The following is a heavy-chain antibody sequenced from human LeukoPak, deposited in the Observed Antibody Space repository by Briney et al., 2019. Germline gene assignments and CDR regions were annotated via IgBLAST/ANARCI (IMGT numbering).Heavy chain of an antibody. J-gene: IGHJ4*02. V-gene: IGHV3-23*01. CDR3: AKEVGMYGTPTLDF. Sequence: GRSLRLSCAASGFTFSSYAMSWVRQAPGGGLEWVSGIPGSGVDTFYADSVKGRFTISRDNSKNTLLLQMNSLRAEDTAVYYCAKEVGMYGTPTLDFWGQGTVVTVSS. D-gene: IGHD1/OR15-1a*01. CDR2: IPGSGVDT. CDR1: GFTFSSYA.